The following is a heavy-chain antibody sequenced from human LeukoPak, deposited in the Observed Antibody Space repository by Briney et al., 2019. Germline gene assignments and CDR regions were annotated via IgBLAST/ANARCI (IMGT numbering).Heavy chain of an antibody. CDR2: IIPIFGTA. D-gene: IGHD6-13*01. CDR1: GGTFSSYA. Sequence: GSSVKVSCKASGGTFSSYAISWVRQAPGQGLEWMGGIIPIFGTANYAQKFQGRVTITADESTSTAYMELSSLRSEDTAVYYCARGYSSIPGASGYMDVWGKGTTVTVSS. CDR3: ARGYSSIPGASGYMDV. J-gene: IGHJ6*03. V-gene: IGHV1-69*01.